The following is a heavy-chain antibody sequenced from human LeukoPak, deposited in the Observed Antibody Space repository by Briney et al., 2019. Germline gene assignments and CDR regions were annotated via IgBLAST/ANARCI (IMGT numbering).Heavy chain of an antibody. J-gene: IGHJ3*02. CDR3: ARKTGGSGTYKGVFDI. CDR1: GYTFTSYW. V-gene: IGHV5-51*01. CDR2: IYPGDSDT. Sequence: GESLKISCKGSGYTFTSYWIGWVRQMPGKGLEWMGIIYPGDSDTRYSPSFQGQVTMSVDRSITTAYLQWSSLKASDTAIYYCARKTGGSGTYKGVFDIWGQGTMVTVS. D-gene: IGHD3-10*01.